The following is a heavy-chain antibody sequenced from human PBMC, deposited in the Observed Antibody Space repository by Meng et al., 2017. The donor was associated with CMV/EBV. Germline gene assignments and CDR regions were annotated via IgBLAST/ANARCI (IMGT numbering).Heavy chain of an antibody. CDR3: ARVAARDRYCSSTSCYFCDY. CDR2: INPSGGST. V-gene: IGHV1-46*01. Sequence: ASVKVSCKASGYTFTSYYMHWVRQAPGQGLEWMGIINPSGGSTNYAQKFQGRVTMTRDTSTSTVYMELSSLRSEDTAVYYCARVAARDRYCSSTSCYFCDYWGQGTLVTVSS. D-gene: IGHD2-2*01. CDR1: GYTFTSYY. J-gene: IGHJ4*02.